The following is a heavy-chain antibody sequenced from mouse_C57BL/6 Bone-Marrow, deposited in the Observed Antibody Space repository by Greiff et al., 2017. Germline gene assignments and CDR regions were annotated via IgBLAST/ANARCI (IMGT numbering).Heavy chain of an antibody. CDR1: GFSFNTYA. Sequence: EADGGLVQPKGSLKLSCAASGFSFNTYAMNWVRQAPGKGLEWVARIRSKSNNYATYYADSVKDRFTIPRDDSESMLYLQMNNLKTEDTAMYYCVRDGYYPYYFDYWGQGTTLTVSS. CDR3: VRDGYYPYYFDY. CDR2: IRSKSNNYAT. J-gene: IGHJ2*01. V-gene: IGHV10-1*01. D-gene: IGHD2-3*01.